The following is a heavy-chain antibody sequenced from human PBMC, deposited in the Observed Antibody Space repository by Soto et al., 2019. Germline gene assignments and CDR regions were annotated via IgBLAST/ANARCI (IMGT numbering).Heavy chain of an antibody. CDR2: MNTYNGNT. CDR1: GYTFTNYG. CDR3: ARAQTPTGSDH. Sequence: QVQLVQSGAEVKKPGASVKVSCKASGYTFTNYGITWVRQAPGQGLEWMGWMNTYNGNTNYAQKVQDRVTMTTDTSTNTAYMELKSLRSDDTAVYFCARAQTPTGSDHWGQGTLVNVSS. J-gene: IGHJ4*02. D-gene: IGHD4-4*01. V-gene: IGHV1-18*01.